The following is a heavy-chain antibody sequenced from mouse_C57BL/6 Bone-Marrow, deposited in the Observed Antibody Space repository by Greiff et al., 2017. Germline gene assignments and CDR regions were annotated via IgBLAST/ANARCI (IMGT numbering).Heavy chain of an antibody. Sequence: VQLQQSGPELVKPGASVKISCKASGYAFSSSWMNWVKQRPGKGLEWIGRIYPGDGDTNYNGKFKGKATLTADKSSSTAYMQLSSLTSEDSAVYFCARLGWYFDVWGTGTTVTVSS. CDR2: IYPGDGDT. CDR1: GYAFSSSW. J-gene: IGHJ1*03. D-gene: IGHD3-1*01. CDR3: ARLGWYFDV. V-gene: IGHV1-82*01.